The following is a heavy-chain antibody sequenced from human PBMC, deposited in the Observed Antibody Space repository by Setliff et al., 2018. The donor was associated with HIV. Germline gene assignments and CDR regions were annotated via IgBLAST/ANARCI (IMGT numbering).Heavy chain of an antibody. D-gene: IGHD2-15*01. V-gene: IGHV4-59*08. CDR3: ARVIPVVVVSKIEYYFDY. CDR2: IYQSGTT. Sequence: SETLSLTCTVSGGSISSHYWSWIRQPPGKGLEWIGSIYQSGTTYYNPALKSRVTISVDTSKNQFSLRLTSVTAADTAVYYCARVIPVVVVSKIEYYFDYWGQGTLVTVSS. J-gene: IGHJ4*02. CDR1: GGSISSHY.